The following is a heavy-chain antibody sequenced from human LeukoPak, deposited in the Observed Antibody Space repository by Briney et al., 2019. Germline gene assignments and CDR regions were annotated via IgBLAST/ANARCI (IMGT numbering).Heavy chain of an antibody. J-gene: IGHJ4*02. CDR2: IKQDGSDK. CDR1: GFTFSSYW. Sequence: GGSLRLSCAASGFTFSSYWMSWVRQAPGKGLEWVANIKQDGSDKYYVDSVKGRFTISRDNAKNSVFLQMNSLRAEDTAVYYCSVSLNYWGQGTLVTVSS. CDR3: SVSLNY. D-gene: IGHD1-26*01. V-gene: IGHV3-7*01.